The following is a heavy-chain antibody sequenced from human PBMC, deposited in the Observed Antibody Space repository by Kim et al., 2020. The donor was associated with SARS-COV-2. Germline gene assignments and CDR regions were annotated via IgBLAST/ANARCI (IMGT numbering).Heavy chain of an antibody. D-gene: IGHD5-18*01. Sequence: GGSLRLSCAASGFTFSSYSMNWVRQAPGKGLEWVSSISSSSSYIYYADSVKGRFTISRDNAKNSLYLQMNSLRAEDTAVYYCAREVGLRGGGMDVWGQGTTVTVSS. CDR3: AREVGLRGGGMDV. J-gene: IGHJ6*02. CDR1: GFTFSSYS. V-gene: IGHV3-21*01. CDR2: ISSSSSYI.